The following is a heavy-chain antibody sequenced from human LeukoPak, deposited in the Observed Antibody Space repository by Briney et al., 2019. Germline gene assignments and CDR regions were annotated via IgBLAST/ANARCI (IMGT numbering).Heavy chain of an antibody. CDR3: AKGLPPPGFT. CDR1: GFTFSNYA. CDR2: ISGSGGST. V-gene: IGHV3-23*01. Sequence: GGSLRLSCVASGFTFSNYAMSWVRQAPGKGLEWVSDISGSGGSTNYADSVKGRFTISRDNSKNTLYLQMNSLRAEDTAVYYCAKGLPPPGFTWGQETLVTVSS. J-gene: IGHJ4*02.